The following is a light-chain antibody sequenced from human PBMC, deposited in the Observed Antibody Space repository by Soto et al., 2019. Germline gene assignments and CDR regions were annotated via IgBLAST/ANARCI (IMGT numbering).Light chain of an antibody. Sequence: QSVLTQPPSASGTPGQKVTISCSGSSSNIGPNAVNWYQQLPGTAPKLLLYNNNQRPSGVSDRFSGSKSGTSASLAISGLHSDHEADYHCAAWDDSLNGLVFGTGTKLTVL. CDR3: AAWDDSLNGLV. CDR1: SSNIGPNA. V-gene: IGLV1-44*01. CDR2: NNN. J-gene: IGLJ1*01.